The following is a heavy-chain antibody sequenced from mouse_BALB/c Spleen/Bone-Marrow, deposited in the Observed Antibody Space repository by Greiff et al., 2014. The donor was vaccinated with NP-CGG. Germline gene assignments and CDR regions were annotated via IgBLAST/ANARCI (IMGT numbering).Heavy chain of an antibody. V-gene: IGHV2-4-1*01. Sequence: VQGVESGPGLVQPSQSLSITCIVSGFSLTSYGVHWVRQSPGKGLEWLGVIWSGGSTDYNAAFISRLSISKDNSKSQVFFKMNSLQADDTAIYYCARRPDYGYSSYAMDYWGQGTSVTVSS. CDR2: IWSGGST. CDR3: ARRPDYGYSSYAMDY. CDR1: GFSLTSYG. J-gene: IGHJ4*01. D-gene: IGHD1-2*01.